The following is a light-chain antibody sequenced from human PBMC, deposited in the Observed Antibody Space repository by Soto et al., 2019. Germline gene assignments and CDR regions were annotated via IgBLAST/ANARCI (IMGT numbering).Light chain of an antibody. CDR1: QSITTGY. CDR2: GAS. V-gene: IGKV3-20*01. Sequence: VLTQSPGTLSLSPGERATLSCRAGQSITTGYLAWYQQRLGQSPRLLIYGASNRAPGIPDRFSGSGSGTDFTLTISRVEPEDFAVYYCQQYGSSITFGQGTRLEIK. CDR3: QQYGSSIT. J-gene: IGKJ5*01.